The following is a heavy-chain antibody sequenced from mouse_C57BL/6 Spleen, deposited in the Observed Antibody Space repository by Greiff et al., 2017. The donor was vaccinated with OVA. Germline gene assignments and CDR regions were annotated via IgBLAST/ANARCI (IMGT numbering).Heavy chain of an antibody. V-gene: IGHV3-6*01. CDR2: ISYDGSN. CDR1: GYSITSGYY. CDR3: ARGEAEAWCAY. Sequence: EVQLVESGPGLVKPSQSLSLTCSVTGYSITSGYYWNWIRQFPGNKLEWMGYISYDGSNNYNPSLKNRISITRDTSKNQFFLKLNSVTTEDTATYYCARGEAEAWCAYWGQGTLVTVSA. J-gene: IGHJ3*01.